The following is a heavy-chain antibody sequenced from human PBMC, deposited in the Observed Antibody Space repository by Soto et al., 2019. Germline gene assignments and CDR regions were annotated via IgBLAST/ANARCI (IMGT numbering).Heavy chain of an antibody. CDR2: IYYSGST. Sequence: SETLSLTCTVSGGSISSYYWSWIRQPTGKGLEWIGYIYYSGSTNYNPSLKSRVTISVNTSKNQFSLKLTSVTAADTAVYYCASVRSGGWYFDYWGQGTLVTVSS. CDR3: ASVRSGGWYFDY. CDR1: GGSISSYY. J-gene: IGHJ4*02. D-gene: IGHD2-15*01. V-gene: IGHV4-59*01.